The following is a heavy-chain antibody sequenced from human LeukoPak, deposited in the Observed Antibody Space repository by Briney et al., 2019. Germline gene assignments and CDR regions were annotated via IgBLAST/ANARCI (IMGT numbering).Heavy chain of an antibody. Sequence: GGSLRLSCAASGFTVSSNYMSWVRQAPGKGLEWVSYISSSSSTIYYADSVKGRFTISRDNAKNSLYLQMNSLRAEDTAVYYCARCDPLSGYDYCYYGMDVWGQGTTVTVSS. V-gene: IGHV3-48*01. CDR3: ARCDPLSGYDYCYYGMDV. CDR1: GFTVSSNY. J-gene: IGHJ6*02. D-gene: IGHD5-12*01. CDR2: ISSSSSTI.